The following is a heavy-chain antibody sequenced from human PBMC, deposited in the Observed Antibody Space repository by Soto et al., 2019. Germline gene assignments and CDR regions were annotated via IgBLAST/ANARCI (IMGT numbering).Heavy chain of an antibody. CDR2: ISYDGSNK. J-gene: IGHJ4*02. D-gene: IGHD3-9*01. CDR1: GFTLSSYG. V-gene: IGHV3-30*18. CDR3: AKDLGRDQKVYDILPGGEY. Sequence: GGSLRLSCAASGFTLSSYGMHWVRQAPDKGIEWVAVISYDGSNKHYADSVKGRFTISRDNSKNTLYLQMNSLRAEDTAVYYCAKDLGRDQKVYDILPGGEYWGQATLVTVSS.